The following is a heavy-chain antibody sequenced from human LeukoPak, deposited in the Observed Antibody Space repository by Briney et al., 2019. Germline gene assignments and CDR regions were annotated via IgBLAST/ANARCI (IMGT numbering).Heavy chain of an antibody. CDR2: IKQDGGEK. CDR1: GFTFSGFS. J-gene: IGHJ4*02. Sequence: GGSLRLSCAASGFTFSGFSMSWVRQSPTKGLEWVANIKQDGGEKYYVDSVKGRFTISRDNAKNSLSLQTNNLRVEDTAVYYCARAGSHWHYVYWGQGTVVTVSS. D-gene: IGHD3-10*01. CDR3: ARAGSHWHYVY. V-gene: IGHV3-7*01.